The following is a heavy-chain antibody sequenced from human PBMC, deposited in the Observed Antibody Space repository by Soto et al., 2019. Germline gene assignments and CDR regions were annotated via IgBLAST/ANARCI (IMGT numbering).Heavy chain of an antibody. V-gene: IGHV1-2*04. CDR1: GYTFTGYY. J-gene: IGHJ4*02. CDR2: INPNSGGT. CDR3: ARGGGYWGGGFDY. D-gene: IGHD1-26*01. Sequence: QVPLVQSGAEVKKPGASVKVSCKASGYTFTGYYMHWVRQAPGQGLEWMGWINPNSGGTNYAQKFQGWVTMTRDTSNSTADRGGGRLGSEDTAVYYGARGGGYWGGGFDYWGQGTLVTVSS.